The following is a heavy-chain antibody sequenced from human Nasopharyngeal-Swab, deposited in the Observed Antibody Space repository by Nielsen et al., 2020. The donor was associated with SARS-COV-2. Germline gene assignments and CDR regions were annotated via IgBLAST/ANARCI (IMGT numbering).Heavy chain of an antibody. CDR3: ARGRRNYYYYYGMDV. Sequence: GESLKISCAASGFTFSSYSMNWVRTAPGKGLEWVSYISSSSSTIYYADSVKGRFTISRDNAKNSLYLQMNSLRAEDTAVYYCARGRRNYYYYYGMDVWGQGTTVTVSS. J-gene: IGHJ6*02. V-gene: IGHV3-48*04. CDR1: GFTFSSYS. CDR2: ISSSSSTI.